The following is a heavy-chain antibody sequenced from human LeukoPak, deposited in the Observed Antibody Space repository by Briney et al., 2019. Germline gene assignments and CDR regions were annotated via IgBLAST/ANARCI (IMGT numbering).Heavy chain of an antibody. CDR3: AREGLPHVRAFDL. J-gene: IGHJ2*01. D-gene: IGHD3-16*01. Sequence: GASVKVSCKASGYTFTGYYMHWVRQAPGQGLEWMGWINPNSGGTNYAQKFQGRVTMTRDTSISTAYMELSRLRSDDTAVYYCAREGLPHVRAFDLWGRGTLVTVSS. CDR2: INPNSGGT. CDR1: GYTFTGYY. V-gene: IGHV1-2*02.